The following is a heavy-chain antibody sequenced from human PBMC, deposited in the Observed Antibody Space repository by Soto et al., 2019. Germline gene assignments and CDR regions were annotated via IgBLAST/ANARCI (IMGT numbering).Heavy chain of an antibody. J-gene: IGHJ6*02. Sequence: ASVKVCGTASGYTFTSYAMHWLREAPVQRLEWMGWINAGNGNTKYSQKFQGRVTITRDTSASTAYMELSSLRSEDTAVYYCARVVTVPQQPFSYYYYGMDVWGQGTTVTVSS. V-gene: IGHV1-3*01. CDR1: GYTFTSYA. D-gene: IGHD3-16*01. CDR3: ARVVTVPQQPFSYYYYGMDV. CDR2: INAGNGNT.